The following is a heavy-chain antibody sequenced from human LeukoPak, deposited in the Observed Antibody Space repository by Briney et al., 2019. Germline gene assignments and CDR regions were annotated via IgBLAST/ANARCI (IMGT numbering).Heavy chain of an antibody. CDR3: ARAGSSWYLDY. CDR2: IYHSGST. CDR1: GGSISSGGYS. D-gene: IGHD6-13*01. J-gene: IGHJ4*02. Sequence: PSETLSLTCAVSGGSISSGGYSWSWIRQPPGKGLEWIGYIYHSGSTYYNPSLKSRVTISVDRSKNQFSLKLSSVTAADTAVYYCARAGSSWYLDYWGQGTLVTVSS. V-gene: IGHV4-30-2*01.